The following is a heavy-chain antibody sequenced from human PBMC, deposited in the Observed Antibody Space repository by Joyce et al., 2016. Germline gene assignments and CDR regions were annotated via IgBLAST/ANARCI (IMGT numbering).Heavy chain of an antibody. CDR2: ISSSGSPG. CDR1: GFTFSYYE. D-gene: IGHD1-26*01. CDR3: ARDGGVVGSYYYYGMDV. V-gene: IGHV3-48*03. J-gene: IGHJ6*02. Sequence: EVQLVESGGGLVQPGGSLRLSCAASGFTFSYYEMNWVRQAPGKGLEWVSYISSSGSPGYYADSVKGRFTISRDNAENALYLQMNSLRAEDTAVYYCARDGGVVGSYYYYGMDVWGQGITVTVSS.